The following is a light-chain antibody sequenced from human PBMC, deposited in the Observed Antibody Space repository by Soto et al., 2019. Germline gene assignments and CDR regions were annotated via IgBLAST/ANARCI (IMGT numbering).Light chain of an antibody. J-gene: IGKJ1*01. CDR2: DVS. Sequence: EIVLTQSPATLSLSPGERATLSCRASQSISSYLAWYQQKPGQASRLLIYDVSDRATGIPARFSGSGSETNFTHTLSGLEPQDFAVYYCQPHRGWSPWTFGQGTKVQI. V-gene: IGKV3-11*01. CDR3: QPHRGWSPWT. CDR1: QSISSY.